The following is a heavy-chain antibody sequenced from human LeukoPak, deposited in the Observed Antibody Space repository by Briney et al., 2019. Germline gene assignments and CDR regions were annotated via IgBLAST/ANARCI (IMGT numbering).Heavy chain of an antibody. CDR3: ATTTSYSGSLDY. V-gene: IGHV4-59*08. D-gene: IGHD1-26*01. J-gene: IGHJ4*02. CDR1: AASITTYY. Sequence: SETLSLTCPVSAASITTYYWSWIRQPPGKGLEWIGYIYYSGSTNYNPSLKSRVTISVDTSKNQFSLKLSSVTAADTAVYYCATTTSYSGSLDYWGQGTLVTVSS. CDR2: IYYSGST.